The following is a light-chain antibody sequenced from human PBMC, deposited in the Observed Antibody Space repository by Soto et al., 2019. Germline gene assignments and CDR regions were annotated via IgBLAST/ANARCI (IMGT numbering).Light chain of an antibody. V-gene: IGKV3-11*01. CDR2: DAS. J-gene: IGKJ2*01. Sequence: EIVLTQSPATLSLSPGERATLSCRASQSVSSYLAWYQQKPGQAPRLLIYDASNRATGIPARFSGSASGTDFTLTISSLEPDDVAVYYCQQRSNWPPYTFGQGTKLEIK. CDR1: QSVSSY. CDR3: QQRSNWPPYT.